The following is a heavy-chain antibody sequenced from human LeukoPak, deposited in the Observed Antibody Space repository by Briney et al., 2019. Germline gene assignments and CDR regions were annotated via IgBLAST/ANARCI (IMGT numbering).Heavy chain of an antibody. CDR3: AKDVWQWSGYVRGAFDI. CDR1: GFTFDYYS. D-gene: IGHD5-12*01. CDR2: ISWESGSI. V-gene: IGHV3-9*01. Sequence: PGRSLRLSCAASGFTFDYYSMHWVRQAPGKGLEWVSGISWESGSIAYADSVKGRLRISRDNAKNSLYLQMNSLRVEDTAFYYCAKDVWQWSGYVRGAFDIWGQGTMVTVSS. J-gene: IGHJ3*02.